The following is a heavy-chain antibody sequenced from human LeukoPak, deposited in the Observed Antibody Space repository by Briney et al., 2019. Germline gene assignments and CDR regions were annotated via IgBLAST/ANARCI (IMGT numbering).Heavy chain of an antibody. J-gene: IGHJ4*02. Sequence: GGSLRLSCAASGFPFSSYSMNWVRQAPGKGLEWVSYIRSTGTTTYHADSVKGRFAISRDNSKNTLYLQMNSLRAEDTAVYYCAEESVYDRGYCSGGSCYHSPHDYWGQGTLVTVSS. V-gene: IGHV3-48*01. D-gene: IGHD2-15*01. CDR1: GFPFSSYS. CDR3: AEESVYDRGYCSGGSCYHSPHDY. CDR2: IRSTGTTT.